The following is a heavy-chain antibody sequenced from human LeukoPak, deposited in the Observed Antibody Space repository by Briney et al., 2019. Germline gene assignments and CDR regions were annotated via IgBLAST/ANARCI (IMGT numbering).Heavy chain of an antibody. J-gene: IGHJ3*02. CDR3: ARGNYDYVWGSNYHAFDI. D-gene: IGHD3-16*01. Sequence: GSSVKVSCKASGGTFSSYAISWVRQAPGQGLEWMGGIIPILGTANYAQKFQGRVTITADKSTSTAYMELSSLRSEDTAVYYCARGNYDYVWGSNYHAFDIWGQGTMVTVSS. CDR2: IIPILGTA. V-gene: IGHV1-69*06. CDR1: GGTFSSYA.